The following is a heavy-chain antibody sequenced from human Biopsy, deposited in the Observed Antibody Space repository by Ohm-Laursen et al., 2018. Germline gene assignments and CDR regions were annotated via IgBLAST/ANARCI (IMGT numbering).Heavy chain of an antibody. J-gene: IGHJ4*02. CDR1: GFTFSKYA. V-gene: IGHV3-23*01. CDR2: ISGSGGAT. CDR3: AREGELVADEYFDY. Sequence: SLRLSCTASGFTFSKYAMSWVRQAPGKGLEWVSSISGSGGATFYADSVKGRFTISRDNAKNSLYLQMDRLRAEDTAVYYCAREGELVADEYFDYWGQGILVTVSS. D-gene: IGHD6-13*01.